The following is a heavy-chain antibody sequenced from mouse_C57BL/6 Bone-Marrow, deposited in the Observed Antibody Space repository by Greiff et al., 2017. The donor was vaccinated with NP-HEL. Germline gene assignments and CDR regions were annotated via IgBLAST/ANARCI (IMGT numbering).Heavy chain of an antibody. D-gene: IGHD2-1*01. CDR3: ARGYGIYYGNYEPDWFAY. J-gene: IGHJ3*01. Sequence: LQQSGAELVRPGASVKMSCKASGYTFTSYNMHWVKQTPRQGLEWIGAIYPGNGDTSYNQKFKGKATLTVDKSSSTAYMQLSSLTSEDSAVYFCARGYGIYYGNYEPDWFAYWGQGTLVTVSA. CDR1: GYTFTSYN. V-gene: IGHV1-12*01. CDR2: IYPGNGDT.